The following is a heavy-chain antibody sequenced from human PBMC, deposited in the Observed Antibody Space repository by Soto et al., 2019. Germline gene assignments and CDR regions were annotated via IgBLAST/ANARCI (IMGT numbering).Heavy chain of an antibody. Sequence: GSLSLSCAASGFTFSSYAMAWVRQAPGKGLEWVSTIRASGTSTYYADSVEGRFSISRDNSKNTLYLQMNSLRAEDTAVYYCAKEWSDARTREKCGLVDYWGQGALVTVSS. CDR2: IRASGTST. CDR1: GFTFSSYA. V-gene: IGHV3-23*01. J-gene: IGHJ4*02. CDR3: AKEWSDARTREKCGLVDY. D-gene: IGHD2-8*01.